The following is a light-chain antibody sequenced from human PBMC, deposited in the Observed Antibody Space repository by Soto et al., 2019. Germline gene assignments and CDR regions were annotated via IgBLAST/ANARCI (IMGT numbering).Light chain of an antibody. Sequence: QSALTQPASVSGSPGQSITISCTGTSSDFGGYNYVSWYQQHPGKAPKLMIYDVSNRPSGVSNRFSGSKSGNTASLTISGLQAEDGADYYCSSYTSSSTPYVFGTGTKVTVL. CDR1: SSDFGGYNY. CDR3: SSYTSSSTPYV. CDR2: DVS. V-gene: IGLV2-14*01. J-gene: IGLJ1*01.